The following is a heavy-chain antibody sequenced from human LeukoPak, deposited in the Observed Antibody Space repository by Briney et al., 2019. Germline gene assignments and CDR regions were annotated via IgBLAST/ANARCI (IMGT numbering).Heavy chain of an antibody. CDR3: ARDTYDYGDYYYYMDV. D-gene: IGHD3-16*01. CDR2: INHSGST. V-gene: IGHV4-34*01. Sequence: MSSETLSLTCAVYGGSFSGYYWSWIRQPPGKGLEWIGEINHSGSTNYNPSLKSRVTISVDTSKNQFSLKLSSVTAADTAVYYCARDTYDYGDYYYYMDVWGKGTTVTVSS. J-gene: IGHJ6*03. CDR1: GGSFSGYY.